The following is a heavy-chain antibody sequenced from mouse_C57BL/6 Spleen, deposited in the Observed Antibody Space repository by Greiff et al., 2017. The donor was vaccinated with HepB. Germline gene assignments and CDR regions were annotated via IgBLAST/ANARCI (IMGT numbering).Heavy chain of an antibody. J-gene: IGHJ4*01. D-gene: IGHD3-3*01. CDR1: GYSITSGYY. Sequence: EVQLQQSGPGLVKPSQSLSLTCSVTGYSITSGYYWNWIRQFPGNKLEWMGYISYDGSNNYNPSLKNRISITRDTSKNQFFLKLNSVTTEDTATYYCAREGGTRRYAMDYWGQGTSVTVSS. V-gene: IGHV3-6*01. CDR2: ISYDGSN. CDR3: AREGGTRRYAMDY.